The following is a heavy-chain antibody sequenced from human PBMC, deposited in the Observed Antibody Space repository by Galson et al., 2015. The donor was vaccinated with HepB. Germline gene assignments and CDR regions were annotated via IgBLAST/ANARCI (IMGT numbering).Heavy chain of an antibody. J-gene: IGHJ3*02. D-gene: IGHD1-26*01. Sequence: SLRLSCAASGFTFSSYAMSWVRQAPGKGLEWVSGISGSGGSTYYADSVKGRFTISRDNSKNTLYLQMNSLTAEDTAVYYCAKRSFSGSYYAALDIWGRGTMVTVSS. CDR2: ISGSGGST. V-gene: IGHV3-23*01. CDR3: AKRSFSGSYYAALDI. CDR1: GFTFSSYA.